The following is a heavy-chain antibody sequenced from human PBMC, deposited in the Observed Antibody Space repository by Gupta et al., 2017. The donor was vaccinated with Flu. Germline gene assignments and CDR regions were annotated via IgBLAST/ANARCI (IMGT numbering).Heavy chain of an antibody. CDR3: ATGDYYGSGSLKY. J-gene: IGHJ4*02. Sequence: EVQVVESGGGLVKPGGSLRLSCVASGFTFYNDWMTWVRQAPGKGLECVGRIRTKTDDETTDYAAPVKGRFLFSRDDSKNTAYLQMNSLKTEDTAVYYCATGDYYGSGSLKYWGQGTLVTVSS. CDR1: GFTFYNDW. V-gene: IGHV3-15*01. D-gene: IGHD3-10*01. CDR2: IRTKTDDETT.